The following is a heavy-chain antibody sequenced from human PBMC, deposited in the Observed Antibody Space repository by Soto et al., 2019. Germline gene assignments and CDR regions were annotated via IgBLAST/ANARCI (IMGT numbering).Heavy chain of an antibody. CDR1: GVCFSSYA. CDR3: AGAGGGGLYLIFFFDY. Sequence: LRLSCAAAGVCFSSYATHWVRQAPGKGLEWVASISYGGNNNYYADSVKGRFTISRDNSENTLYLQMTSLRPEDTAVFYCAGAGGGGLYLIFFFDYWGQGTLVTVSS. V-gene: IGHV3-30-3*01. CDR2: ISYGGNNN. D-gene: IGHD3-16*01. J-gene: IGHJ4*02.